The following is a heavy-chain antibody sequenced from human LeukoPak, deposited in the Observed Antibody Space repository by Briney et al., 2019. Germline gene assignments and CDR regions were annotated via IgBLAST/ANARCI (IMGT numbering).Heavy chain of an antibody. CDR1: GFTFSTYS. CDR2: ISRRSTYK. Sequence: GGSLRLSCAASGFTFSTYSMNWVRQAPGKGLEWVSSISRRSTYKYYADSVKGRFTISRDNAKNSLYLQMNSLRAEDTAVYYCARGIDDSSGYYFSWVDRWGQGPLVTVSS. J-gene: IGHJ5*02. D-gene: IGHD3-22*01. CDR3: ARGIDDSSGYYFSWVDR. V-gene: IGHV3-21*01.